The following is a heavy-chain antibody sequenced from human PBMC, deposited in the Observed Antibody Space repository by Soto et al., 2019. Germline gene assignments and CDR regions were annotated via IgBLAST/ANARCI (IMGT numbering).Heavy chain of an antibody. Sequence: QLQLVQSGAEVKKPGASVKVSCKASGYTLTSYGITWVRRAPGQGLEWMGWISGYNGATNYAYKLQGRVTMTTDTATNTAYMELRSLRPEDTAVYYCATFYSHGWPRVNLDQWGQGTLVTVSS. CDR3: ATFYSHGWPRVNLDQ. V-gene: IGHV1-18*01. CDR2: ISGYNGAT. D-gene: IGHD6-19*01. J-gene: IGHJ4*02. CDR1: GYTLTSYG.